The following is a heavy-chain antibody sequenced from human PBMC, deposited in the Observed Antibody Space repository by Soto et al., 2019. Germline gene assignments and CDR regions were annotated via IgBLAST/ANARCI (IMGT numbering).Heavy chain of an antibody. CDR1: GFIFDSYV. V-gene: IGHV3-23*01. J-gene: IGHJ3*01. CDR3: AKEWAGIVVVPAAMPRTNSGDAFDV. Sequence: GGSLRLSCAASGFIFDSYVMSWVRQAPGKGLEWVSAISGSGGSTNYADSVKGRFTISRDNSNNTLFLQMNSLRAEDTAVYYCAKEWAGIVVVPAAMPRTNSGDAFDVWGQGTMVTVSS. CDR2: ISGSGGST. D-gene: IGHD2-2*01.